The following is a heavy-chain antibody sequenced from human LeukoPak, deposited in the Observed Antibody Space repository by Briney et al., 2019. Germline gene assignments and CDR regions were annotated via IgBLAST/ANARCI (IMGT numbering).Heavy chain of an antibody. CDR2: IRYDGNNK. D-gene: IGHD3-22*01. CDR1: GFTFSTYG. Sequence: GGSLRLSCAASGFTFSTYGMHWVRQAPGKGLEWVAVIRYDGNNKFYVDSVRGRFTISRDNSKNTLYLQMNSPRAEDTAVYYCARAYYSDITDYPYIGYWGQGVLVTVSS. CDR3: ARAYYSDITDYPYIGY. J-gene: IGHJ4*02. V-gene: IGHV3-33*01.